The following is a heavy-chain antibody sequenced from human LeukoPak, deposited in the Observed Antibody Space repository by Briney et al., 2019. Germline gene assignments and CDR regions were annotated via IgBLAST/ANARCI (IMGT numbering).Heavy chain of an antibody. Sequence: PGGSLRLSCAASGFTFSSYAMSWVHQAPGKGLEWVSAISGSGGSTYYADSVKGRFTISRDNSKNTLYLQMNSLRAEDTAVYYCAKDGGYAVAVSWFDPWGQGTLVTVSS. V-gene: IGHV3-23*01. J-gene: IGHJ5*02. CDR3: AKDGGYAVAVSWFDP. CDR2: ISGSGGST. CDR1: GFTFSSYA. D-gene: IGHD6-19*01.